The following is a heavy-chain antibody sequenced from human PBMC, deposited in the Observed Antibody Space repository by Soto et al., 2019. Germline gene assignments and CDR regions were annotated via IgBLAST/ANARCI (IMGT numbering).Heavy chain of an antibody. CDR2: ITDSGSST. Sequence: PGGSLRLSCAASGFTFSSYAMTWVRQAPGQGLEWVSTITDSGSSTYFADSVKGRFTISRDNSNHTLCLQMHGLRAEDTAVYYCALNTVYVSTRPPSNYWGQGTLVTVSS. D-gene: IGHD3-16*01. CDR1: GFTFSSYA. CDR3: ALNTVYVSTRPPSNY. V-gene: IGHV3-23*01. J-gene: IGHJ4*02.